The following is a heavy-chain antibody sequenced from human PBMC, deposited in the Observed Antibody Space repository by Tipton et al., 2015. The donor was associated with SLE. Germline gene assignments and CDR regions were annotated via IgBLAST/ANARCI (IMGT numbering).Heavy chain of an antibody. Sequence: TLSLTCTVSGGSISRYYWSWIRQPPGQRLEWIGYIHYSGSTKYSPSLKSRVTMSVDTSKNQFSLKLSSVTAADTAVYYCARQGEYSHWTGFWFDPWGQGSLVTVSS. V-gene: IGHV4-59*01. D-gene: IGHD3/OR15-3a*01. CDR3: ARQGEYSHWTGFWFDP. CDR1: GGSISRYY. J-gene: IGHJ5*02. CDR2: IHYSGST.